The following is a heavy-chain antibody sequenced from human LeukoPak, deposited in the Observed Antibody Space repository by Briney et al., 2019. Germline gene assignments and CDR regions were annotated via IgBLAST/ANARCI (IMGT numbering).Heavy chain of an antibody. D-gene: IGHD2-15*01. Sequence: GRSLRLSCAASGFTFSSDWMHWVRQAPGKGLVWVSRINSDGSSTSYADSVKGRFTISRDNAKNTLYLQMNSLRAEDTAVYYCAREGGTGGYFDYWGQGTLVTVSS. J-gene: IGHJ4*02. V-gene: IGHV3-74*01. CDR1: GFTFSSDW. CDR3: AREGGTGGYFDY. CDR2: INSDGSST.